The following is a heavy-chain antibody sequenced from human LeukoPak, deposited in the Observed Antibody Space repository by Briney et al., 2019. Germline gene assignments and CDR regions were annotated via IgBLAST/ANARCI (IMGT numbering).Heavy chain of an antibody. CDR3: ARVPKRATTYYFDY. CDR2: INPNSGGT. V-gene: IGHV1-2*02. Sequence: ASVKVSCKASGYTFTGYYMHWVRQAPGQGLEWMGWINPNSGGTNYAQKFQGRVTMTRDTSISTAYMELSRLRSDDTAVYYCARVPKRATTYYFDYWGQGTLVTVSS. D-gene: IGHD5-12*01. J-gene: IGHJ4*02. CDR1: GYTFTGYY.